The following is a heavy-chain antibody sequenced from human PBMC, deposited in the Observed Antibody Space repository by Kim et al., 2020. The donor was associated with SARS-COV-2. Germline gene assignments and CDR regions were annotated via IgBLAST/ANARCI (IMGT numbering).Heavy chain of an antibody. CDR1: GMRFDDHA. D-gene: IGHD2-15*01. CDR3: TKDKVPGGAGY. V-gene: IGHV3-9*01. J-gene: IGHJ4*02. Sequence: GRSLRLSCAASGMRFDDHAIHWVRQAPGKGLEWVAGLYLETNNTGYADSVEVRFTTSRDSAKDSVYLQMHNLRAEDTALSYCTKDKVPGGAGYWCLGTL. CDR2: LYLETNNT.